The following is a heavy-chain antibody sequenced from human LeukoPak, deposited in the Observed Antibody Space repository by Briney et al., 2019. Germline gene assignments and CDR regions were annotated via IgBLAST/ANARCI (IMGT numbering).Heavy chain of an antibody. V-gene: IGHV4-4*07. Sequence: SETLSLTCTVSGGSISSYYWSWIRQPAGKGLEWIGRIYTSGSTNYNPSLKSRVTMSVDTSKNQFSLKLSSVTAADTAVYYCARDTITMVRGVIQDYWGQGTLVTVSS. CDR2: IYTSGST. J-gene: IGHJ4*02. CDR1: GGSISSYY. D-gene: IGHD3-10*01. CDR3: ARDTITMVRGVIQDY.